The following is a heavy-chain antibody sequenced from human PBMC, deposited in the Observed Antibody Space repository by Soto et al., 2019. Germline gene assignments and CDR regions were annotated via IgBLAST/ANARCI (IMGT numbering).Heavy chain of an antibody. CDR1: GGTFSSYA. V-gene: IGHV1-69*01. CDR3: ARGYDSSGYYPFSY. J-gene: IGHJ4*02. CDR2: IIPIFGTA. D-gene: IGHD3-22*01. Sequence: QVQLVQSGAEVKKPGSSVKVSCKASGGTFSSYAISWVRQAPGQGLEWMGGIIPIFGTANYAQQFQGRVTITADESTSTAYIELSSLRSEDTAVYYCARGYDSSGYYPFSYWGQGTLVTVSS.